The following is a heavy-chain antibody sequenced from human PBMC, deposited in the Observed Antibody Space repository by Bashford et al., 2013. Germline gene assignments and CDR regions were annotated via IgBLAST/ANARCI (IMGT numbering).Heavy chain of an antibody. CDR2: INHSGST. CDR3: ARLRSWLRPRTWDHYYYGLDV. V-gene: IGHV4-34*01. J-gene: IGHJ6*02. CDR1: GGSFSGSY. D-gene: IGHD5-12*01. Sequence: SETLSLTCAVYGGSFSGSYWSWIRQPPEKGLEWIGEINHSGSTNYNPSLKSRVTISIDTSKNQFSLILSSVTAADTAVYFCARLRSWLRPRTWDHYYYGLDVWGQGTTVTVSS.